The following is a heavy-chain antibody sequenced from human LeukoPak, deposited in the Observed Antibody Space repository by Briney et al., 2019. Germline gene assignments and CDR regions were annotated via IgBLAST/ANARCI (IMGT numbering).Heavy chain of an antibody. CDR1: GGSISSSSYY. CDR3: ARSNGPTTADHYYYGMDV. Sequence: SETLSLTCTVSGGSISSSSYYWGWIRQPPGKGLEWIGSIYYSGSTYYSPSLKSRVTISVDTSKNQFSLKLSSVTAADTAVYYCARSNGPTTADHYYYGMDVWGQGTTVTVSS. V-gene: IGHV4-39*01. J-gene: IGHJ6*02. CDR2: IYYSGST. D-gene: IGHD4-17*01.